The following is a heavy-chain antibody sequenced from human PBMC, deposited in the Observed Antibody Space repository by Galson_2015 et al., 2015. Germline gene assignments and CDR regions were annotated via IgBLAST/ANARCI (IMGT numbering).Heavy chain of an antibody. D-gene: IGHD3-3*01. V-gene: IGHV2-5*01. CDR1: GLSLTSGGVG. J-gene: IGHJ4*02. CDR3: AHSPPVSAYYDFWSGSYNSYYFDY. Sequence: SGLSLTSGGVGVGWIRQPPGKALEWLAVITWHDDRRFSPSLKSRLTITRGTSKNQVVLTMTNMDPLDTATYYCAHSPPVSAYYDFWSGSYNSYYFDYWGQGALVTVSS. CDR2: ITWHDDR.